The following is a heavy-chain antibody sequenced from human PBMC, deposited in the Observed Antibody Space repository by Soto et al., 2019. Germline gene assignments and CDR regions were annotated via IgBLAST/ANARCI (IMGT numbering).Heavy chain of an antibody. V-gene: IGHV3-23*01. CDR2: ISGSGEGT. D-gene: IGHD6-19*01. CDR1: GFNFNNNA. J-gene: IGHJ5*02. CDR3: AREDLAYSSGWYWFDP. Sequence: GGSLRLSCAASGFNFNNNAMTWVRLAPGKGLEWVSAISGSGEGTYYADSEQGRFTISRDISKNSLYLQMNSLRAEDTAVYYCAREDLAYSSGWYWFDPWGQGTLVTVSS.